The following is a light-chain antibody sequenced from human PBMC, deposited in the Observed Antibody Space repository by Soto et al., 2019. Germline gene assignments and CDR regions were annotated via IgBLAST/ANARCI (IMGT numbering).Light chain of an antibody. CDR2: QDS. CDR3: QAWDNTYVV. CDR1: KLGDKY. Sequence: SYELTQPPSVSVSPGQTASITCSGDKLGDKYACWYQQKPGQSPVLVIYQDSKRPSGIPERFSGSNSGNTATLTISGTQTMDEADYYCQAWDNTYVVFGGGTKVTVL. J-gene: IGLJ2*01. V-gene: IGLV3-1*01.